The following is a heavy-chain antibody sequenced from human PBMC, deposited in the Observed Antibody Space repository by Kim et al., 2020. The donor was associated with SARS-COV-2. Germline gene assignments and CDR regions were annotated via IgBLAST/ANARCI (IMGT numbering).Heavy chain of an antibody. J-gene: IGHJ6*02. D-gene: IGHD3-22*01. V-gene: IGHV1-2*06. CDR2: INPNSGGT. CDR3: ARETQITMIVVVTPAGMDV. Sequence: ASVKVSCKASGYTFTGYYMHWVRQVPGQGLEWMGRINPNSGGTNYAQKFQGRVTMTRDTSISTAYMELSRLRSDDTAVYYCARETQITMIVVVTPAGMDVWGQGTTVTVSS. CDR1: GYTFTGYY.